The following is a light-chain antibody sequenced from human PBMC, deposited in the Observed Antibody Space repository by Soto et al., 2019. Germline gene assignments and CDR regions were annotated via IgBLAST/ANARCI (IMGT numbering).Light chain of an antibody. V-gene: IGLV3-1*01. J-gene: IGLJ2*01. Sequence: SYDLTQPPSVSLSPGQTASITCSGDKLGDKYACWYQQKPGQSPVLVIYQDSKRPSGIPERFSGSNSGNTATLTISGTQAMDEADYYCQAWDSSTACVVFVGGTKVTVL. CDR3: QAWDSSTACVV. CDR2: QDS. CDR1: KLGDKY.